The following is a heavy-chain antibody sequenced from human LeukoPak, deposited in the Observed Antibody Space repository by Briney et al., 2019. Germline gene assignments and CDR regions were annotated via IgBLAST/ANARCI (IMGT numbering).Heavy chain of an antibody. D-gene: IGHD3-10*01. CDR3: ARVSYYYGSGSLYYYYYMDV. CDR1: GGSISSSSYY. Sequence: SETLSLTCTVSGGSISSSSYYWGWIRQPPGKGLEWIGSIYYSGSTYYNPSLKSRVTISVDTSKNQFSLRLSSVTAADTAVYYCARVSYYYGSGSLYYYYYMDVWGKGTTVTVSS. CDR2: IYYSGST. J-gene: IGHJ6*03. V-gene: IGHV4-39*01.